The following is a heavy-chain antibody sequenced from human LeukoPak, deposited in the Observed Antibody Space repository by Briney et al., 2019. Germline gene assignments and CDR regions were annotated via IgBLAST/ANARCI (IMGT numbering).Heavy chain of an antibody. J-gene: IGHJ4*02. Sequence: GGSLRLSCAASGFTFSSYAMHWVRQAPGKGLEWVAVISYDGSNKYYADSVEGRFTISRDNSKNTLYLQMNSLRAEDTAVYYCARDKYYYDSSGFVFDYWGQGTLVTVSS. CDR1: GFTFSSYA. D-gene: IGHD3-22*01. CDR2: ISYDGSNK. V-gene: IGHV3-30-3*01. CDR3: ARDKYYYDSSGFVFDY.